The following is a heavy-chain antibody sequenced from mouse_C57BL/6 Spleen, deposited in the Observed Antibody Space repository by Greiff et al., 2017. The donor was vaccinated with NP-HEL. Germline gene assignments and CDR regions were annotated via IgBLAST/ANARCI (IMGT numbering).Heavy chain of an antibody. J-gene: IGHJ4*01. CDR3: ARRESYYYAMDY. Sequence: QVQLQQSGAKLVKPGASVKISCKASGYAFSSYWMNWVKQRPGKGLEWIGQIYPGDGDTNYNGKFKGKATLTADKSSSTAYMQLSSLTSEDSAVYFCARRESYYYAMDYWGQGTSVTVSS. CDR2: IYPGDGDT. V-gene: IGHV1-80*01. CDR1: GYAFSSYW.